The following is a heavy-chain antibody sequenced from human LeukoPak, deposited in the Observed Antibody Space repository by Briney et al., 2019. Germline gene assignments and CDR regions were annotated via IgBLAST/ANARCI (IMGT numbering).Heavy chain of an antibody. CDR1: GGSFSGYY. CDR3: ARLRPAAYFYYYYYMDV. V-gene: IGHV4-34*01. CDR2: INHSGST. J-gene: IGHJ6*03. D-gene: IGHD2/OR15-2a*01. Sequence: SETLSLTCAVYGGSFSGYYWSWIRQPPGKGLEWIGEINHSGSTNYNPSLKSRVTISVDTSKNQFSLKLSSVTAADTAVYYCARLRPAAYFYYYYYMDVWGKGTTVTVSS.